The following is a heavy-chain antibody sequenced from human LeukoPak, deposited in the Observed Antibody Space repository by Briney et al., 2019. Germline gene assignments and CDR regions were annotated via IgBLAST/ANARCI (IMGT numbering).Heavy chain of an antibody. CDR3: ARSSYYDFWSGYDDDPYAFVI. V-gene: IGHV4-4*09. CDR2: IYTSGST. Sequence: SETLSLTCTVSGGSISSYYWSWIRQPPGKGLEWIGYIYTSGSTNYNPSLKSRVTISVDTSKNQFSLKLSSVTAADTAVYYCARSSYYDFWSGYDDDPYAFVIWGQGTMVTISS. D-gene: IGHD3-3*01. J-gene: IGHJ3*02. CDR1: GGSISSYY.